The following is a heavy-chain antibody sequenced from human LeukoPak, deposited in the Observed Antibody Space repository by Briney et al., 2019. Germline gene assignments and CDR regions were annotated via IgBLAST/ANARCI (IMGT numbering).Heavy chain of an antibody. D-gene: IGHD3-9*01. V-gene: IGHV1-18*04. CDR1: GYTFTGYY. Sequence: GASVKVSCKASGYTFTGYYMHWVRQAPGQGLEWMGWISAYNGNTNYAQKLQGRVTMTTDTSTSTAYMELRSLRSDDTAVYYCARNRGYFDWLSPFDYWGQGTLVTVSS. J-gene: IGHJ4*02. CDR2: ISAYNGNT. CDR3: ARNRGYFDWLSPFDY.